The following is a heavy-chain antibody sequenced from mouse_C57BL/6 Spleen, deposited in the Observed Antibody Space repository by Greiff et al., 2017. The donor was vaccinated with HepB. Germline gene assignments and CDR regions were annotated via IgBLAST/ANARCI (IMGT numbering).Heavy chain of an antibody. J-gene: IGHJ3*01. V-gene: IGHV1-15*01. CDR3: TRSWDVRGFAY. CDR1: GYTFTDYE. D-gene: IGHD4-1*01. Sequence: VQLQQSGAELVRPGASVTLSCKASGYTFTDYEMHWVKQTPVHGLEWIGAIDPETGGTAYNQKFKGKAILTADKSSSTAYMELRSLTSEDSAVYYCTRSWDVRGFAYWGQGTLVTVSA. CDR2: IDPETGGT.